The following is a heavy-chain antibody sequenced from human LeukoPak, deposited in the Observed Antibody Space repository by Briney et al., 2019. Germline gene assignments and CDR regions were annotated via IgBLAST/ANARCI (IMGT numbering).Heavy chain of an antibody. J-gene: IGHJ4*02. V-gene: IGHV4-4*02. Sequence: SETLSLTCTASLDCTTSNFWSWVRQPPGKGLEWIGEIHRSGSPNYNPSLQSRVTISIDRSRNQIVLELSSVTAADTAVYYCAREILGGFNPGAYWGQGTLVTVSS. D-gene: IGHD1-14*01. CDR1: LDCTTSNF. CDR2: IHRSGSP. CDR3: AREILGGFNPGAY.